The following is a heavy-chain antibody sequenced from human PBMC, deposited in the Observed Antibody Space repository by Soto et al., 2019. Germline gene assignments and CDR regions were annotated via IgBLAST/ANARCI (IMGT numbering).Heavy chain of an antibody. V-gene: IGHV3-23*01. CDR1: GFTFNIYA. CDR3: AKDRMDHNSVWEPFDV. D-gene: IGHD1-26*01. CDR2: IGGDDT. Sequence: PGGSLRLSCAASGFTFNIYAMSWVRQAPGKGLEWVSSIGGDDTYSADSVKGRFTISRDSSKNTLFLQMNSLRAEDTAVYYCAKDRMDHNSVWEPFDVWGPGTMVTVSS. J-gene: IGHJ3*01.